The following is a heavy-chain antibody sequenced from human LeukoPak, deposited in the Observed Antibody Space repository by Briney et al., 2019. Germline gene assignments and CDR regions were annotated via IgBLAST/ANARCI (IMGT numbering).Heavy chain of an antibody. Sequence: SVKVSCKASGGTFSSYAISWVRQAPGQGLEWMGGIIPILGIANYAQKFQGRVTITADKSTSTAYMELSSLRSEDTAVYYCAGGCYYDSSGYYRNWFDPWGQGTLVTVSS. CDR2: IIPILGIA. CDR3: AGGCYYDSSGYYRNWFDP. J-gene: IGHJ5*02. V-gene: IGHV1-69*04. CDR1: GGTFSSYA. D-gene: IGHD3-22*01.